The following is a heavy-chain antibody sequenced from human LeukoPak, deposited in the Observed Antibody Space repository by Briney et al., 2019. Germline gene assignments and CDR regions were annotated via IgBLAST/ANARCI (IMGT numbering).Heavy chain of an antibody. Sequence: GASVKVSCKTSGYTFTTYGISWVRQAPGQGLEWMGWISAYNGNTNYAQKFQGRVTMTTDTSTNTAYMELRSLRSADTAVYYCARGSPARYYYDSSGYYRGAVDYWGQGTLVTIPS. CDR1: GYTFTTYG. CDR2: ISAYNGNT. J-gene: IGHJ4*02. V-gene: IGHV1-18*01. CDR3: ARGSPARYYYDSSGYYRGAVDY. D-gene: IGHD3-22*01.